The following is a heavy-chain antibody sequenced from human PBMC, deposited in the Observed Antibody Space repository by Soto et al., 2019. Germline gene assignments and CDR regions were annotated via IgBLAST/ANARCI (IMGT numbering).Heavy chain of an antibody. CDR2: ISWNSGSI. Sequence: PGGSLRLSCAASGFTFDDYAMHWVRQAPGKGLEWVSGISWNSGSIGYADSVKGRFTISRDNAKNSLYLQMNSLRAEDTALYYCAKASTVTTAPHWYFDLWGRGTLVTVSS. CDR1: GFTFDDYA. D-gene: IGHD4-17*01. CDR3: AKASTVTTAPHWYFDL. V-gene: IGHV3-9*01. J-gene: IGHJ2*01.